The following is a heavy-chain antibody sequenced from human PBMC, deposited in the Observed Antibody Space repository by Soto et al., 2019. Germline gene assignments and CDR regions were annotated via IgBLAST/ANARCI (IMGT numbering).Heavy chain of an antibody. CDR1: GGSISSYY. V-gene: IGHV4-59*01. Sequence: SETLSLTCTVSGGSISSYYWSWIRQPPGKGLEWIGYIYYSGSTNYNPSLKSRVTISVDTSKNQFSLKLSSVTAADTAVYYCARGEFDILTGLEGWFDPWGQGTLVTVSS. CDR3: ARGEFDILTGLEGWFDP. CDR2: IYYSGST. D-gene: IGHD3-9*01. J-gene: IGHJ5*02.